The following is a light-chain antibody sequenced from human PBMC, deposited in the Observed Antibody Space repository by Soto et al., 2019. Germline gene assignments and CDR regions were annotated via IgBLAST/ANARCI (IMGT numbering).Light chain of an antibody. J-gene: IGKJ4*01. Sequence: EIVLTQSPGTLSLSPGERATLSCRASQRVRSNYLAWYQQKPGQAPRLLIYGASSRATGIADRFSGSGSGTDFTLTISRLEPEDFAVYYCQQYGGSPPITFGGGTKVEIK. V-gene: IGKV3-20*01. CDR1: QRVRSNY. CDR3: QQYGGSPPIT. CDR2: GAS.